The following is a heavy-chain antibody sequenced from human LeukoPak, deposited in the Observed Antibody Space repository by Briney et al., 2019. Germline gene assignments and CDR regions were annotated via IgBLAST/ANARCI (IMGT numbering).Heavy chain of an antibody. Sequence: PSETLSLTRAVSGYSISNGYYWGWVRQPPGKGLEWIATIFESGSTYYSPSLKSRVAISVDTSRNQFSLKLSSVTAADTAVYFCARHSQWGIIPWAFDIWGQGTMVTVSS. CDR2: IFESGST. D-gene: IGHD3-16*01. CDR3: ARHSQWGIIPWAFDI. V-gene: IGHV4-38-2*01. CDR1: GYSISNGYY. J-gene: IGHJ3*02.